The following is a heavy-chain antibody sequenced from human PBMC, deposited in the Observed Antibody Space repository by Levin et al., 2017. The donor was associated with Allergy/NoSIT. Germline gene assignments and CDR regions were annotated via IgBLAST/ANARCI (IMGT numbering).Heavy chain of an antibody. J-gene: IGHJ6*02. CDR1: GGTFSSYT. V-gene: IGHV1-69*02. CDR3: ARVRGTWGTEYYYYGMDV. D-gene: IGHD3-16*01. Sequence: ASVKVSCKASGGTFSSYTISWVRQAPGQGLEWMGRIIPILGIANYAQKFQGRVTITADKSTSTAYMELSSLRSEDTAVYYCARVRGTWGTEYYYYGMDVWGQGTTVTVSS. CDR2: IIPILGIA.